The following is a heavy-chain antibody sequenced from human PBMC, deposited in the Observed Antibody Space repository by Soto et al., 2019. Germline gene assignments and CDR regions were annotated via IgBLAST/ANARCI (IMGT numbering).Heavy chain of an antibody. CDR3: ATRPMYSGSPEAFDI. V-gene: IGHV1-18*01. D-gene: IGHD1-26*01. CDR1: GYTFTSYG. CDR2: ISAYNGNT. Sequence: ASVKVSCKASGYTFTSYGISWVRQAPGQGLEWMGWISAYNGNTNYAQKLQGRVTMTTDTSTSTAYMELRSLRSEDTAVYYCATRPMYSGSPEAFDIWGQGTMVTVSS. J-gene: IGHJ3*02.